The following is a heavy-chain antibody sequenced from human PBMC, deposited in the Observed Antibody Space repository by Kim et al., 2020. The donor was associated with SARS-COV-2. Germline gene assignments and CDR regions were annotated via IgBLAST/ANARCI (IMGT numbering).Heavy chain of an antibody. V-gene: IGHV3-30-3*01. J-gene: IGHJ4*02. CDR2: ISYDGSNK. D-gene: IGHD6-6*01. Sequence: GGSLRLSCAASGFTFSSYAMHWVRQAPGKGLEWVAVISYDGSNKYYADSVKGRFTISRDNSKNTLYLQMNSLRAEDTAVYYCARDFRSSSSFDYWGQGTLVTVSS. CDR1: GFTFSSYA. CDR3: ARDFRSSSSFDY.